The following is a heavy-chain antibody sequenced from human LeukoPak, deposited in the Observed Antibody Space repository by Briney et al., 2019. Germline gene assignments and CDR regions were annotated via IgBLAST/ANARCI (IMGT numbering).Heavy chain of an antibody. Sequence: PSETLSLTCTVSGGSISSSSYYWGWIRQPPGKGLEWIGSIYYSGSTYYNPSLKTRVTISVDTSKNQFSLKLSSVTAAGTAVYYCARQTMVTSYYYYNYYMDVWGKGTTVTVSS. CDR1: GGSISSSSYY. J-gene: IGHJ6*03. CDR3: ARQTMVTSYYYYNYYMDV. V-gene: IGHV4-39*07. D-gene: IGHD5-18*01. CDR2: IYYSGST.